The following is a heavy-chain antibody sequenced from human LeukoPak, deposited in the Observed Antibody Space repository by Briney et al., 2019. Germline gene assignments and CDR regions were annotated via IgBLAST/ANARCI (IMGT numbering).Heavy chain of an antibody. J-gene: IGHJ4*02. D-gene: IGHD3-10*01. Sequence: KPGGSLRLSCAASGFTFSSYWMNWVRQAPGKGLEWVSFISSSSSTIYYADSVKGRFTISRDNAKNSLYLQMNSLRDEDTAVYYCAYWIVRGTPGGTDYFDYWGQGTLVTVPS. CDR1: GFTFSSYW. CDR2: ISSSSSTI. V-gene: IGHV3-48*02. CDR3: AYWIVRGTPGGTDYFDY.